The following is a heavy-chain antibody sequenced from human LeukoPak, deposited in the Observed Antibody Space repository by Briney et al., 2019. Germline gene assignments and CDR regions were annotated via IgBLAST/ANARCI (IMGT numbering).Heavy chain of an antibody. Sequence: PGGSLRLSCAASGFTFSRYSMNWVRQAPGKGLEWVSSISSGSRYIYYADSVKGRFTISRDNAKNSLYLQMNSLRAEDTAVYYCAELGITMIGGVWGKGTTVTISS. CDR3: AELGITMIGGV. J-gene: IGHJ6*04. D-gene: IGHD3-10*02. CDR1: GFTFSRYS. V-gene: IGHV3-21*01. CDR2: ISSGSRYI.